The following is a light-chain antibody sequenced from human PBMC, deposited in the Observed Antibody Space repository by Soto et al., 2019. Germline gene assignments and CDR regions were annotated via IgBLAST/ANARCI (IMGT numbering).Light chain of an antibody. J-gene: IGLJ2*01. CDR3: SSYTTSNTL. Sequence: QSALTQPASVSGSPGQSITISCTGTSSDIGAYNFVSWYQQHPGKAPKLMLYDVNIRPSGVSNRFSGSKSGNTASLTISGLQAEDEADYFCSSYTTSNTLFGGGTKLTVL. V-gene: IGLV2-14*03. CDR1: SSDIGAYNF. CDR2: DVN.